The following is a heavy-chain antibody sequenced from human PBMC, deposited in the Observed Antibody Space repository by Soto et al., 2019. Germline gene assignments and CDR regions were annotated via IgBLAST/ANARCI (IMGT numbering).Heavy chain of an antibody. V-gene: IGHV3-48*01. Sequence: EVQLVESGGGLVQPGGSLRLSCAASGFTFSSYSMNWVRQAPGKGLEWVSYISSSSSTIYYADSVKGRFTISRDNAKKSLYRQKKSLGAEDTAVYYCARGDYLNWFGPWGQGSLVTIS. D-gene: IGHD4-17*01. CDR1: GFTFSSYS. J-gene: IGHJ5*02. CDR2: ISSSSSTI. CDR3: ARGDYLNWFGP.